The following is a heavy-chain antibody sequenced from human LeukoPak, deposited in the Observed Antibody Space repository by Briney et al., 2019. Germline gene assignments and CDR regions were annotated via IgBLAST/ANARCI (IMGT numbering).Heavy chain of an antibody. D-gene: IGHD2-15*01. CDR3: AKDGRMYCSGGSCYSGVNY. Sequence: GGSLRLSCAASGFTFSSYAMSWFRQAPGKGLEWVSAISGSGGSTYYADSVKGRFTISRDNSKNTLYLQMNSLRAEDTAVYYCAKDGRMYCSGGSCYSGVNYWGQGTLVTVSS. CDR2: ISGSGGST. CDR1: GFTFSSYA. V-gene: IGHV3-23*01. J-gene: IGHJ4*02.